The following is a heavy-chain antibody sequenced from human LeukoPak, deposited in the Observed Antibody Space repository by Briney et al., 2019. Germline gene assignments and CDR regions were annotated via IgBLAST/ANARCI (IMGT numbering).Heavy chain of an antibody. V-gene: IGHV1-46*01. Sequence: ASVKVSCKASGYTFTSYYMHWVRQAPGQGLEWMGIINPSGGSTSYAQKFQGRVTMTRDTSTSTVYMELSSLRTEDTAVYYCARGTGAKYSGYDYAFDIWGQGTMVTVSS. D-gene: IGHD5-12*01. CDR2: INPSGGST. J-gene: IGHJ3*02. CDR3: ARGTGAKYSGYDYAFDI. CDR1: GYTFTSYY.